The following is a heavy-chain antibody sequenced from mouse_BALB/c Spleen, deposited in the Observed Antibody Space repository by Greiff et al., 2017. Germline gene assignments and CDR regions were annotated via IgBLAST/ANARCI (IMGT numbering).Heavy chain of an antibody. V-gene: IGHV2-2*02. D-gene: IGHD2-4*01. CDR1: GFSLTSYG. J-gene: IGHJ3*01. CDR3: ASLYYDYDGGAY. CDR2: IWSGGST. Sequence: QVQLQQSGPGLVQPSQSLSITCTVSGFSLTSYGVHWVRQSPGKGLEWLGVIWSGGSTDYNAAFISRLSISKDNSKSQVFFKMNSLQANDTAIYYCASLYYDYDGGAYWGQGTLVTVSA.